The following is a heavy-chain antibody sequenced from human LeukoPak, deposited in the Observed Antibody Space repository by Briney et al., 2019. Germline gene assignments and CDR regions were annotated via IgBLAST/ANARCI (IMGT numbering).Heavy chain of an antibody. Sequence: PSETLSLTCSVSGGSISDFYWSWIRQPAGKGLEWIGRIYSSGNTNYNPSLKSRVSMSLDASKNQISLKLSSVTAADTAVYYCASQGAYYDILTGYSDVFDIWGQGTMVTVSS. V-gene: IGHV4-4*07. CDR2: IYSSGNT. D-gene: IGHD3-9*01. CDR1: GGSISDFY. J-gene: IGHJ3*02. CDR3: ASQGAYYDILTGYSDVFDI.